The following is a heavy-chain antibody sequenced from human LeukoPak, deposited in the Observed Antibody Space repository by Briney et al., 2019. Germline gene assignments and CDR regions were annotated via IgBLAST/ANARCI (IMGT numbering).Heavy chain of an antibody. V-gene: IGHV4-61*02. CDR2: IYTSGST. CDR1: GGSISSGSYY. J-gene: IGHJ6*03. CDR3: ARDRIAAALDYYMDV. Sequence: SQTLSLTCTVSGGSISSGSYYWSWIRQPAGKGLEWIGRIYTSGSTNYNPSLKSRVTISVDTSKNQFSLKLSSVTAADTAVYYCARDRIAAALDYYMDVWGKGTTATVSS. D-gene: IGHD6-13*01.